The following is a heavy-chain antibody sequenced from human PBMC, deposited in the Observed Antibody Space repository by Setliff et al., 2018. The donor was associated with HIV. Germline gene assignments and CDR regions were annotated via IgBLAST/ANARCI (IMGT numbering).Heavy chain of an antibody. J-gene: IGHJ4*02. CDR1: GDSIITYY. CDR3: ARDYSGWYYFDC. D-gene: IGHD6-19*01. Sequence: PSETLSLTCTVSGDSIITYYWTWIRQPPGKGLEWIGYIYTSGITNYNPSLKSRVTMSVDTSKNQLSLKLSSVTAADTAVYYCARDYSGWYYFDCWGQGTLVTVSS. CDR2: IYTSGIT. V-gene: IGHV4-4*08.